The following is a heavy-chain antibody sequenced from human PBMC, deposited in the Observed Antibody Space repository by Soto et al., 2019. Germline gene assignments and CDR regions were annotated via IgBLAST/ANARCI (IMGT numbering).Heavy chain of an antibody. CDR3: ARDLYGSSTSCPLDY. CDR1: GGTFSSYT. V-gene: IGHV1-69*08. J-gene: IGHJ4*02. CDR2: IIPILGIA. D-gene: IGHD2-2*01. Sequence: QVQLVQSGAEVKKPGSSVKVSCKASGGTFSSYTISWVRQAPGQGLEWMGRIIPILGIANYAQKFQGRVTITADKSTSTAYMGRSSLRSEDTAVYYCARDLYGSSTSCPLDYWGQGTLVTVSS.